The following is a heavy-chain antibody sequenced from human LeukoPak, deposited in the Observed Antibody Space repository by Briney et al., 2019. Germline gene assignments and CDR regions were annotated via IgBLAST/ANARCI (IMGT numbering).Heavy chain of an antibody. V-gene: IGHV1-2*06. CDR2: INPNSGGT. D-gene: IGHD6-6*01. CDR1: GYTFTGYY. CDR3: AREYSGSSKLFWFDP. J-gene: IGHJ5*02. Sequence: ASVKVSCKASGYTFTGYYMHWVRQAPGQGLEWMGRINPNSGGTNYAQKFQGRVTMTRDTSISTAYMELSRLRSDDTAVYYCAREYSGSSKLFWFDPWGQGTLVTVSS.